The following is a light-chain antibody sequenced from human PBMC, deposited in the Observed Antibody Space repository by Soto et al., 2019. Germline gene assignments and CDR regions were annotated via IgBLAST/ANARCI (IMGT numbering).Light chain of an antibody. CDR1: QSISAW. CDR3: QQYNSDSRT. J-gene: IGKJ1*01. Sequence: DIQMTQSPSTLSTSVGDRVTITCRASQSISAWLAWYQQKPGKAPKLLIYKASSLESGVPSRFSGSGSGTEFTLTISSLQPDDFATYYCQQYNSDSRTFRQGTKVEIK. CDR2: KAS. V-gene: IGKV1-5*03.